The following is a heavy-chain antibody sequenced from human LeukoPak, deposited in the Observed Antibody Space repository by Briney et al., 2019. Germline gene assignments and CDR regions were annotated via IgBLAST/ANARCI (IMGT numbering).Heavy chain of an antibody. V-gene: IGHV4-39*07. Sequence: SETLSLTCTVSGGSISSSSYYWGWIRQPPGKGLEWIGSIYYSGSTYYNPSLKSRVTISVDTSKNQFSLKLSSVTAADTAVYYCARGPKTIDYWGQGTLVTVSS. CDR1: GGSISSSSYY. CDR3: ARGPKTIDY. CDR2: IYYSGST. J-gene: IGHJ4*02. D-gene: IGHD1-7*01.